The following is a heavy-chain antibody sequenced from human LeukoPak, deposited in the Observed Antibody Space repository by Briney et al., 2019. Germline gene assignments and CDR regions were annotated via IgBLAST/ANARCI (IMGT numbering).Heavy chain of an antibody. Sequence: SETLSLTCTVSGASISSSSYYWGWIRQPPGKGLEWIGSIYYSGSTYYNPSLKSRVTISVDTSKNQFSLKLSSVTAADTAVYYCARGYGSSHFDYWGQGTLVTVSS. CDR2: IYYSGST. CDR3: ARGYGSSHFDY. CDR1: GASISSSSYY. V-gene: IGHV4-39*07. D-gene: IGHD1-26*01. J-gene: IGHJ4*02.